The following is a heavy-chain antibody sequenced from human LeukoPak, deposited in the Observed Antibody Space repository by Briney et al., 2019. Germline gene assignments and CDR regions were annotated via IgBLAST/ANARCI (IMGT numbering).Heavy chain of an antibody. V-gene: IGHV3-30*04. D-gene: IGHD6-19*01. J-gene: IGHJ4*02. Sequence: QPGGSLRLSCAASGFSFSTYVMHWVRQAPGKGLEWAAVMSYDGDNKYYADSVKGRFTISRDNSKNTLYLQLDSLRAEDTAVYFCAMRAVAGSHLNYFDYWGQGTLVTVSS. CDR1: GFSFSTYV. CDR3: AMRAVAGSHLNYFDY. CDR2: MSYDGDNK.